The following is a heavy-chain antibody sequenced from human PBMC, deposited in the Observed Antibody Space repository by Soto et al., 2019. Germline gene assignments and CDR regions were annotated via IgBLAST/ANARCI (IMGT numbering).Heavy chain of an antibody. CDR3: ARRYPSGEFDF. J-gene: IGHJ4*02. CDR1: GGSISGYW. V-gene: IGHV4-59*08. Sequence: PSETLSLTCTVSGGSISGYWWSWIRQPPGKGLEWIGYIYYSGNTNYNPSPKSRVTISVDMSNNQFSLKLSSVTAADTAVYYCARRYPSGEFDFWGQGTLVTVS. CDR2: IYYSGNT. D-gene: IGHD6-25*01.